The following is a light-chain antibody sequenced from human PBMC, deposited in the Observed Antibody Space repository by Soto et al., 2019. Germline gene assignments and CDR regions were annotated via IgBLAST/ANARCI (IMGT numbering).Light chain of an antibody. V-gene: IGKV3-15*01. CDR1: QNIRNS. J-gene: IGKJ5*01. CDR3: QQYNTWPPIT. Sequence: EIVMTQSPATLSVSPGESATLSCRSSQNIRNSLAWYQQKPGQAPRLLFSDTSTRATTVPARFNGSGSGTDFTLTISSLQSEDFAVYYCQQYNTWPPITFGQGTRLEIK. CDR2: DTS.